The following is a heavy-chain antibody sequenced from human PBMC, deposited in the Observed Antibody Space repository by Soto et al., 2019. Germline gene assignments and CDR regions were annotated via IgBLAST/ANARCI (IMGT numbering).Heavy chain of an antibody. CDR1: GFTFSNSY. CDR2: ISRSSTTI. J-gene: IGHJ4*02. CDR3: ARDTL. V-gene: IGHV3-48*02. Sequence: EEQLVESGGGLVQPGGSLRLACEASGFTFSNSYINWVRQAPGKGLEWVSHISRSSTTIMYADSVKGRFTISRDNAKNSVYLQMNSLRDEDTAIYYCARDTLRGQGTLVTVSS.